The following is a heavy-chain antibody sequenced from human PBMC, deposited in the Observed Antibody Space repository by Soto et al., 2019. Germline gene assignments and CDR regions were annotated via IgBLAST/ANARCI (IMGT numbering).Heavy chain of an antibody. D-gene: IGHD5-12*01. J-gene: IGHJ6*02. Sequence: GGSLRLSCAASGFTFSSYGMHWVRQAPGKGLEWVAVISYDGSNKYYADSVKGRFTISRDNSKNTLYLQMNSLRVEDTAVYYCAKVATMVYYYYGMDVWGQGTTVTVSS. V-gene: IGHV3-30*18. CDR1: GFTFSSYG. CDR3: AKVATMVYYYYGMDV. CDR2: ISYDGSNK.